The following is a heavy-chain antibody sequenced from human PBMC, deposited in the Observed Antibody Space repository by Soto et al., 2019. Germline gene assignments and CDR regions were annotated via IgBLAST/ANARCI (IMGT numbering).Heavy chain of an antibody. V-gene: IGHV3-23*01. J-gene: IGHJ4*02. CDR2: ISGSGGST. D-gene: IGHD1-26*01. Sequence: PSCAASGFTFSSYAMSWVRQAPGKGLEWVSAISGSGGSTCYADSVKGRFTISRDNSKNTLYLQMNGLRAEDTAVYYCAKEASVGSGYWGQGTLVTVSS. CDR1: GFTFSSYA. CDR3: AKEASVGSGY.